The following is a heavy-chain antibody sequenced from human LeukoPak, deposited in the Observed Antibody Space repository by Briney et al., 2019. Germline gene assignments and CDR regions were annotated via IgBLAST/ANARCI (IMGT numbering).Heavy chain of an antibody. CDR1: GYSFTSYW. D-gene: IGHD3-9*01. Sequence: GESLKISCKGFGYSFTSYWISWVRQMPGKGLEWMGRIDPSDSYTNYSPSFQGHVTISADKSISTAYLQWSSLKASDTAKYYCARHPTYYDILTDWGQGTLVTVSS. CDR3: ARHPTYYDILTD. J-gene: IGHJ4*02. CDR2: IDPSDSYT. V-gene: IGHV5-10-1*01.